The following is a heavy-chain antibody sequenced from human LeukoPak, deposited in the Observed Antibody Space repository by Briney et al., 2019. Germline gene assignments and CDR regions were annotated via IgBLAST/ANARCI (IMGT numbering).Heavy chain of an antibody. CDR3: ARDRYDYVWGSYRYTFDY. J-gene: IGHJ4*02. V-gene: IGHV3-48*01. CDR2: ISSSSSTI. CDR1: GFTFSSYS. D-gene: IGHD3-16*02. Sequence: GGSLRLSCAASGFTFSSYSMNWVRQAPGKGLEWVSYISSSSSTIYYADSVKGRFTISRDNAKNSLYLQMNSLRAEDTAVYYCARDRYDYVWGSYRYTFDYWGQGTLVTVSS.